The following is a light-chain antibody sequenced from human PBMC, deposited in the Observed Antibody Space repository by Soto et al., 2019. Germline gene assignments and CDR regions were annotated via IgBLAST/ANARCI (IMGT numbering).Light chain of an antibody. J-gene: IGLJ3*02. CDR1: TRDIAGYNY. CDR3: QSYDNSLSWV. V-gene: IGLV2-14*01. CDR2: QVT. Sequence: QSALTQPASVSGSLGQSITISCTGTTRDIAGYNYISWYQQLPGKAPKLMIYQVTIRPSGISNRFSGSKSGNTASLTISGLQAEDEADYYCQSYDNSLSWVFGGGTKLTVL.